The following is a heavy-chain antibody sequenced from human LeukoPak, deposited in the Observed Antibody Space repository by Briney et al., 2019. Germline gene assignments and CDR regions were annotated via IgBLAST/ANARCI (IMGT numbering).Heavy chain of an antibody. V-gene: IGHV4-39*01. D-gene: IGHD3-16*01. Sequence: SETLSLTCDVSGDSITTEYYWWGWLRQPPGKGLEWIAIIFYTGKIHDNPSLRNRISMSVDTSKDQFSLRLSAVTAADSAVYYCARQWGVGVWACDRWGQGTVVSVSS. J-gene: IGHJ4*02. CDR1: GDSITTEYYW. CDR2: IFYTGKI. CDR3: ARQWGVGVWACDR.